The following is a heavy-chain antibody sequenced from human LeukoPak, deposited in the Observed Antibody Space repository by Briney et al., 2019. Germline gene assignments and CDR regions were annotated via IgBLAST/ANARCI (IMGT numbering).Heavy chain of an antibody. CDR3: ARVEFGYYYGSGSLGY. D-gene: IGHD3-10*01. J-gene: IGHJ4*02. CDR1: GYTFTSYA. V-gene: IGHV1-3*01. Sequence: ASVKVSCKASGYTFTSYAMHWVRQAPGQRLEWMGWINAGNGNTKYSQKLQGRVTMTTDTSTSTAYMELRSLRSDDTAVYYCARVEFGYYYGSGSLGYWGQGTLVTVSS. CDR2: INAGNGNT.